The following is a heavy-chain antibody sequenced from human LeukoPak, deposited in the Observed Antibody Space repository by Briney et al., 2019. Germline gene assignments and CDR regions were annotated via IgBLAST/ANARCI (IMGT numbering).Heavy chain of an antibody. J-gene: IGHJ4*02. CDR3: ARDNPPDY. CDR2: IKQDGSEK. V-gene: IGHV3-7*03. CDR1: GFTFSSSW. Sequence: GSLRLSCVASGFTFSSSWMSWVRQAPGKGLEWVANIKQDGSEKSYVESVRGRFTISRDNAKNSLYLQLNSLRAEDTALYYCARDNPPDYWGQGTLVTVSS.